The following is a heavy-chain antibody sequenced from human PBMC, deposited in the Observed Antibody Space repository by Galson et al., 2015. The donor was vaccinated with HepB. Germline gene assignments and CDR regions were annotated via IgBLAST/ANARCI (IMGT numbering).Heavy chain of an antibody. V-gene: IGHV6-1*01. CDR2: TYYRSKWYN. Sequence: CAISGDSVSSNSAAWNWIRQSPSRGLEWLGRTYYRSKWYNSYAVSVKSRITINPDTTKNQFSLQLNSVTPEDTAIYYCARQLAYCVANTCQNFFDCWGQGTLVTVSS. CDR1: GDSVSSNSAA. D-gene: IGHD2-21*01. J-gene: IGHJ4*02. CDR3: ARQLAYCVANTCQNFFDC.